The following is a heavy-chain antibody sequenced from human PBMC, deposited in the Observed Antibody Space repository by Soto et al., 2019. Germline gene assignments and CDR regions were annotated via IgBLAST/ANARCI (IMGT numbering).Heavy chain of an antibody. CDR1: GNTVPNYA. J-gene: IGHJ5*02. CDR2: INASGGNT. V-gene: IGHV1-46*01. Sequence: ASVKVSCKASGNTVPNYAIHWVRQAPGQRLEWMGLINASGGNTSYAEQFQGRVTMTRDTSTSTVYMELSSLRSEDTAVYYCARGIPGYCGGATCYSGWFDPWGQGTLVTVSS. D-gene: IGHD2-15*01. CDR3: ARGIPGYCGGATCYSGWFDP.